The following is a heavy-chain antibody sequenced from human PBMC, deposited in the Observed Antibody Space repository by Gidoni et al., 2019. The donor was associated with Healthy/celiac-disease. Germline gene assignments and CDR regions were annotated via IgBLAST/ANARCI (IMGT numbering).Heavy chain of an antibody. CDR2: ISYDGSNK. J-gene: IGHJ4*02. CDR1: GFTFSSYG. V-gene: IGHV3-30*18. D-gene: IGHD4-17*01. CDR3: AKDNSDYGDSTFDY. Sequence: QVQLVEFGGGVVQPGRSLRLSCAASGFTFSSYGMHWVRQAPGKGLEWVAVISYDGSNKYYADSVKGRFTISRDNSKNTLYLQMNSLRAEDTAVYYCAKDNSDYGDSTFDYWGQGTLVTVSS.